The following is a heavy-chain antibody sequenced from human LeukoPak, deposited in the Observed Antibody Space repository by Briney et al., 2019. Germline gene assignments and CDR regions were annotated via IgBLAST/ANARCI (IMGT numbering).Heavy chain of an antibody. J-gene: IGHJ4*02. CDR2: ISSSSSTI. Sequence: GGSLRLSCAASGFTFSSYSMNWVRQAPGKGLEWVSYISSSSSTIYYADSVKGRFTISRDNAKNTLYLQMSSLRAEDTAVYFCARASRWLAFDTWGQGTLVTVSS. CDR3: ARASRWLAFDT. D-gene: IGHD6-19*01. CDR1: GFTFSSYS. V-gene: IGHV3-48*04.